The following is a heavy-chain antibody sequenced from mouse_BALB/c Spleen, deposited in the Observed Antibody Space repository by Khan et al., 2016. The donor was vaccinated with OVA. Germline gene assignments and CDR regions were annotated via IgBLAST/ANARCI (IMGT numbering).Heavy chain of an antibody. V-gene: IGHV14-3*02. Sequence: EVQLQQSGAELVKPGASVKLSCSASGFNIKDTYIHWMKQRPEQGLEWIGRIDPPNDDSKYGPKFQAKATLTADTSSNTAYLQLSSLTSEDTAVNYCATLYVNPFAFWGQGTLVSVSA. CDR3: ATLYVNPFAF. CDR2: IDPPNDDS. CDR1: GFNIKDTY. J-gene: IGHJ3*01. D-gene: IGHD2-1*01.